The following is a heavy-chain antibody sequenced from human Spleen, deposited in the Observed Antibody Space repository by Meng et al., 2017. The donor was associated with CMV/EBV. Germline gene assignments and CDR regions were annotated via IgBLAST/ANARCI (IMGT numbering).Heavy chain of an antibody. D-gene: IGHD3-16*01. J-gene: IGHJ6*02. CDR1: GFTFSSYG. Sequence: GGSLRLSCAASGFTFSSYGMHWVRQAPGKGLEWVAFIRYDGSNKYYADSVKGRFTISRDNSKNTLYLQMNSLRAEDMAVYYCARTGALGDKVGYYYYYYGMDVWGQGTTVTVSS. CDR3: ARTGALGDKVGYYYYYYGMDV. V-gene: IGHV3-30*02. CDR2: IRYDGSNK.